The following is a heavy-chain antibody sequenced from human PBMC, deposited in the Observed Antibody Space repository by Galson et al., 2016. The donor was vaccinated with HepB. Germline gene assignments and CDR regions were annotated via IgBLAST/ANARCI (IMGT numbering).Heavy chain of an antibody. CDR1: GDSVSSNSAA. V-gene: IGHV6-1*01. CDR3: ARDETRYNSSLNYYYYYYMDV. CDR2: TYYRSKWYN. D-gene: IGHD6-13*01. Sequence: CAISGDSVSSNSAAWNWIRQSPSRGLEWLGRTYYRSKWYNDYAVSVKSRITINPDTSKNQFSLQLNSVTPEDTAVYYCARDETRYNSSLNYYYYYYMDVWGKGTTVTVPS. J-gene: IGHJ6*03.